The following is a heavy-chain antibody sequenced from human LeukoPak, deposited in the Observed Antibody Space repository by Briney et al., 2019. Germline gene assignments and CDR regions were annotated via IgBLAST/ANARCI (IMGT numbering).Heavy chain of an antibody. Sequence: GGSLRLSCAASGFTFSSDAMRWVRQAPGKGLEWVSAISSSGGTTYYADSVRGRFIISRDSSKNTLYLQMNSLSVEDTAVYYCAKGGAQVGGQGTLVTVSS. D-gene: IGHD1-26*01. CDR1: GFTFSSDA. J-gene: IGHJ4*02. CDR2: ISSSGGTT. V-gene: IGHV3-23*01. CDR3: AKGGAQV.